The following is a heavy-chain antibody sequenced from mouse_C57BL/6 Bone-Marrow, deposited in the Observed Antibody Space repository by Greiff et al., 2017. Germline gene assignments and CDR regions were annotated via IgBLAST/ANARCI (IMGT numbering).Heavy chain of an antibody. CDR3: AREGRKTTVVATDYAMDY. Sequence: QVQLKQPGAELVKPGASVKMSCKASGYTFTSYWITWVKQRPGQGLEWIGDIYPGSGSTNYNEKFKGKATLNVDTSSSTAYMQLSSLTSEDSAVYDCAREGRKTTVVATDYAMDYWGQGTSVTVSS. J-gene: IGHJ4*01. CDR1: GYTFTSYW. CDR2: IYPGSGST. D-gene: IGHD1-1*01. V-gene: IGHV1-55*01.